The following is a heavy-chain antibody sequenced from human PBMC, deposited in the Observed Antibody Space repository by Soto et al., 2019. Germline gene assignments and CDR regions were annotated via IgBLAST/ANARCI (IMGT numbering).Heavy chain of an antibody. Sequence: SETLSLTCTVSGGSISSGDYYWSWIRQPPGKGLEWIGYIYYSGSTYYNPSLKSRVTISVDTSKNQFSLKLSSVTAADTAVYYCASRPPSRAARVHQSYFDYWGQGTLVTVSS. CDR3: ASRPPSRAARVHQSYFDY. J-gene: IGHJ4*02. D-gene: IGHD2-15*01. V-gene: IGHV4-30-4*01. CDR2: IYYSGST. CDR1: GGSISSGDYY.